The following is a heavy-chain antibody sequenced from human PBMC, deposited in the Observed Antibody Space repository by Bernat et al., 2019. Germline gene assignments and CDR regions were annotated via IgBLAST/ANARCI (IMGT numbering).Heavy chain of an antibody. J-gene: IGHJ4*02. CDR2: ISYDGSNK. CDR3: AKDPGYSGYDWSDY. CDR1: GFTFSSYG. D-gene: IGHD5-12*01. Sequence: QVQLVESGGGVVQPGRSLRLSCAASGFTFSSYGMHWVRQAPGKGLEWGAVISYDGSNKYYADSGKGRFTISRDNSKNTLYLQMNSLRAEDTAVYYCAKDPGYSGYDWSDYWGQGTLVTVSS. V-gene: IGHV3-30*18.